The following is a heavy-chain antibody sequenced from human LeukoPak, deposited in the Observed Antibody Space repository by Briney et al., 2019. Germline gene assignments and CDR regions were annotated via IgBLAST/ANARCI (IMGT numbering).Heavy chain of an antibody. Sequence: GGSLRLSCAASGFTFSSYSMNWVRQAPGKGLEWVSSISSSSSYIYYADSVKGRFIISRDNSKNVVFLHMNSLRPEDTAIYYCARDYHFYYYDNNAHTLDFWGQGTMVTVSS. CDR3: ARDYHFYYYDNNAHTLDF. CDR1: GFTFSSYS. J-gene: IGHJ3*01. CDR2: ISSSSSYI. D-gene: IGHD3-22*01. V-gene: IGHV3-21*01.